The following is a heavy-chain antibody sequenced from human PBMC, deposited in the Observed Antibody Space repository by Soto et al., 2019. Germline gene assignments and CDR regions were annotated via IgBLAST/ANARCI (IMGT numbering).Heavy chain of an antibody. CDR3: AKDSKDFWSGYSSPQAPQTFDP. Sequence: GGSLRLSCAASGFTFSSYAMSWVRQAPGKGLEWVSAISGSGGSTYYADSVKGRFTISRDNSKNTLYLQMNSLRAEDTAVYYCAKDSKDFWSGYSSPQAPQTFDPWGQGTLVTVSS. J-gene: IGHJ5*02. V-gene: IGHV3-23*01. CDR1: GFTFSSYA. D-gene: IGHD3-3*01. CDR2: ISGSGGST.